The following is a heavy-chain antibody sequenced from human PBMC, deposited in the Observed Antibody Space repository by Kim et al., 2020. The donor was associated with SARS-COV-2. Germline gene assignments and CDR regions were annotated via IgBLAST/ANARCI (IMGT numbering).Heavy chain of an antibody. CDR2: IWYDGSNK. Sequence: GGSLRLSCAASGFTFSSYAMHWVRQAPGKGLEWVAVIWYDGSNKYYADSVKGRFTISRDNSKNTLYLQMNSLRAEDTAVYYCATSRDGYNWETYYFDYWGQGTLVTVSS. CDR1: GFTFSSYA. V-gene: IGHV3-33*01. D-gene: IGHD5-12*01. J-gene: IGHJ4*02. CDR3: ATSRDGYNWETYYFDY.